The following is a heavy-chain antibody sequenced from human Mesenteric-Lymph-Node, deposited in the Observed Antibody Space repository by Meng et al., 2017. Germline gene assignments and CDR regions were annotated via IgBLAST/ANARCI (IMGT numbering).Heavy chain of an antibody. J-gene: IGHJ4*01. CDR1: GGSISSGGYY. CDR2: LFYSGST. D-gene: IGHD4-11*01. Sequence: QGRLQEAGPGLVKPSQTLSLTCTVSGGSISSGGYYWSWIRQHPGKGLEWIGSLFYSGSTYYNPSLKSRLTMSVDTSNNQFSLKLSSVTAADTALYYCARSNNGDYWGHGTLVTVSS. V-gene: IGHV4-31*03. CDR3: ARSNNGDY.